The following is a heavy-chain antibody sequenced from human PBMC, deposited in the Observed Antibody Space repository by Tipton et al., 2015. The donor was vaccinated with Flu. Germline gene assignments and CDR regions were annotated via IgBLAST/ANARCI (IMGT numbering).Heavy chain of an antibody. V-gene: IGHV4-4*07. D-gene: IGHD2-15*01. CDR2: IYISGGT. CDR3: AREEYCSGGTCYEGWFDS. Sequence: TLSLTCIVPGGSISIYYWSWIRQPAGKVLEWIGRIYISGGTNYNPSLMCRFTMSVDTSTNQFSLKLRSVIAADTAVYYCAREEYCSGGTCYEGWFDSWGQGTLVTVSS. CDR1: GGSISIYY. J-gene: IGHJ5*01.